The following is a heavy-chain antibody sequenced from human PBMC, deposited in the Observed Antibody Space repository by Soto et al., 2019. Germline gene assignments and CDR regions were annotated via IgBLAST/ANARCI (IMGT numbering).Heavy chain of an antibody. Sequence: QAGGSLRLSCAASGITFSIYAVSWVRHAPGKGLEWVSAISGSGGSTHYADSVKGRFTISRDNSKNTLFLQVNSLRVEDTAVYYCAKDGAYSLDYWGQGTLVTAPQ. V-gene: IGHV3-23*01. CDR1: GITFSIYA. CDR3: AKDGAYSLDY. D-gene: IGHD2-15*01. J-gene: IGHJ4*02. CDR2: ISGSGGST.